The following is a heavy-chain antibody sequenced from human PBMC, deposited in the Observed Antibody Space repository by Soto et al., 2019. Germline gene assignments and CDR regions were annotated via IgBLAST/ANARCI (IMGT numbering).Heavy chain of an antibody. CDR1: GFTFSNSW. D-gene: IGHD2-2*01. J-gene: IGHJ4*02. V-gene: IGHV3-74*01. Sequence: GGSLRLSCAASGFTFSNSWMHWVRQVSGKGLEWVSRIDADGTSTSYADSVKGRFTISRDNAKNTLYLHVNSLRAEDTAVYYCVKVLARGVGVPRFYFDSWGQGALVTVSS. CDR3: VKVLARGVGVPRFYFDS. CDR2: IDADGTST.